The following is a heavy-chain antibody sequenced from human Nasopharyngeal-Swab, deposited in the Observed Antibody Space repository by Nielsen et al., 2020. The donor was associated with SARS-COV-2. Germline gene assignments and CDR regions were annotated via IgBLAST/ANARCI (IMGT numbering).Heavy chain of an antibody. D-gene: IGHD3-9*01. Sequence: GESLKISCAASGFTFSSYSMNWVRQAPGKGLEWVSYISSSSSNIYHADSVKGRFTISRDNAKNSLYPQMNSLRDEDTAVYYCARGISYYDILTGYYGRGAYYFDYWGQGTLGTVSS. CDR3: ARGISYYDILTGYYGRGAYYFDY. CDR1: GFTFSSYS. CDR2: ISSSSSNI. V-gene: IGHV3-48*02. J-gene: IGHJ4*02.